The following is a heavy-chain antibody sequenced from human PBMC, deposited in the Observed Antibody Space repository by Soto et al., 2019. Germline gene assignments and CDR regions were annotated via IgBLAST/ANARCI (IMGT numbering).Heavy chain of an antibody. V-gene: IGHV3-15*01. CDR3: TTPNMTQAN. J-gene: IGHJ4*02. CDR1: GFTFSNAW. CDR2: IKIKTDGGTT. Sequence: GGSLRLSCAASGFTFSNAWMSWVRQAPGKGLEWVGRIKIKTDGGTTDYAAPVKGRFTISRDDSKNTLYLQMNSLKTEDTAVYYCTTPNMTQANWGQGTLVTVSS.